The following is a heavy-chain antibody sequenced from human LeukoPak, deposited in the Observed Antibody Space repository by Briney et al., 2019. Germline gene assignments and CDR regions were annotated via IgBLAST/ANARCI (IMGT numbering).Heavy chain of an antibody. V-gene: IGHV3-7*01. Sequence: GGSLRLSCAASGFTFSTYTMNWVSQAPGKGLEWVANIKQDGSEKYYVDSVKGRFTISRDNAKNSLYLQMNSLRAEDTAVYYCARDKEQLVPDYWGQGTLVTVSS. CDR2: IKQDGSEK. CDR1: GFTFSTYT. D-gene: IGHD6-6*01. CDR3: ARDKEQLVPDY. J-gene: IGHJ4*02.